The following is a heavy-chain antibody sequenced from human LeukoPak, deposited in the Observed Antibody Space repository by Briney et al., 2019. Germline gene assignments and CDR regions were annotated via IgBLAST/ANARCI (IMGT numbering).Heavy chain of an antibody. J-gene: IGHJ6*03. CDR3: ARGPGGGDPNYYYYYLDV. D-gene: IGHD2-21*02. CDR2: MSSSSSYI. V-gene: IGHV3-21*01. CDR1: GFTFSSYS. Sequence: PGGSLRLSCAASGFTFSSYSMNWVRQAPGKGLEWVSTMSSSSSYIHYAESVKGRFTISRDNAKNSLSLQMNSLRAEDTAVYYCARGPGGGDPNYYYYYLDVWGKGTTVTVSS.